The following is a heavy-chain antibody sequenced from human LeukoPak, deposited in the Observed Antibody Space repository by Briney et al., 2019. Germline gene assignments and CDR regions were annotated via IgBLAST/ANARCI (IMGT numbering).Heavy chain of an antibody. Sequence: RGESLKISCKGSGYSFTSYWIGWVRQMPGKGLEWMGIIYPGDSDTRYSPSFQGQVTISADKSISTAYLQWSSLKASDTTMYYCARHVYSSGWYVDYWGQGTLVTVSS. J-gene: IGHJ4*02. CDR3: ARHVYSSGWYVDY. CDR1: GYSFTSYW. V-gene: IGHV5-51*01. D-gene: IGHD6-19*01. CDR2: IYPGDSDT.